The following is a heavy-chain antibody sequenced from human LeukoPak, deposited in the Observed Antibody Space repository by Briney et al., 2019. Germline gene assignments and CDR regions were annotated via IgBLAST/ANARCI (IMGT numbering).Heavy chain of an antibody. V-gene: IGHV3-9*01. J-gene: IGHJ4*02. CDR2: ISWNSGYI. D-gene: IGHD6-19*01. Sequence: GGSLRLSCAACGFTFDNYAMHWVRQAPGKGLEWLSIISWNSGYIGYADSVKGRFTISRDNAKKSLDLQMNSLRAEDTAFYYCAKVRGTYSSGYFFDYWGQGTLVTVSS. CDR1: GFTFDNYA. CDR3: AKVRGTYSSGYFFDY.